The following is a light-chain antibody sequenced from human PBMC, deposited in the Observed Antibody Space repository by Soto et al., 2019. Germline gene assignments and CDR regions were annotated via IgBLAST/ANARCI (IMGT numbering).Light chain of an antibody. CDR2: DAS. CDR1: QFVSSTF. V-gene: IGKV3-11*01. Sequence: IVLTQSPCTRSLPPGVRANLSCWASQFVSSTFLAWYQQKPGLAPRLLIFDASHRATGIPARFSGSGSGTDFTLTINSLEPEDFALYYCQQRYNWPPTFGQGTKVDI. CDR3: QQRYNWPPT. J-gene: IGKJ1*01.